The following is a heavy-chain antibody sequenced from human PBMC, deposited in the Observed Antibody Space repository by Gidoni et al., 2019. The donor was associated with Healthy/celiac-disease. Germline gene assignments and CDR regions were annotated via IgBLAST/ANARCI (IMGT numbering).Heavy chain of an antibody. CDR1: GFTFSSYG. CDR3: ARVARDSSGYYYFTFDI. D-gene: IGHD3-22*01. J-gene: IGHJ3*02. Sequence: QVQLVESGGGVVQPGRSLRLSCAASGFTFSSYGMHWVRQAPGKGLEWVAVIWYDGSNKYYADSVKGRFTISRDNSKNTLYLQMNSLRAEDTAVYYCARVARDSSGYYYFTFDIWGQGTMVTVSS. V-gene: IGHV3-33*01. CDR2: IWYDGSNK.